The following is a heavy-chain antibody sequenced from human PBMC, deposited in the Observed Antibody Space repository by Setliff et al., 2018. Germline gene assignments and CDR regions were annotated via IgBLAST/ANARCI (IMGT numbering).Heavy chain of an antibody. Sequence: PSETLSLTCTVSGYSISSGYYWGWIRQPPGKGLEWIGSIYHSGSTYYNPSLKSRVTISVDTSKNQFSLKLSSVTAADTAVYYCARVFSGYFRLVAFDTWGQGTMVTVSS. J-gene: IGHJ3*02. CDR2: IYHSGST. D-gene: IGHD3-22*01. CDR3: ARVFSGYFRLVAFDT. CDR1: GYSISSGYY. V-gene: IGHV4-38-2*02.